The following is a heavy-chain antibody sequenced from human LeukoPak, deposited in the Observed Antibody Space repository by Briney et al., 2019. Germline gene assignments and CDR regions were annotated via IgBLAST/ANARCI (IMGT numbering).Heavy chain of an antibody. V-gene: IGHV4-31*03. CDR2: IYYSGST. D-gene: IGHD3-9*01. CDR3: ARVSPYYDILTGTTLGAFDI. J-gene: IGHJ3*02. Sequence: SQTLSLTCTVSGGSISSGGYYWSWIRQHPGRGLEWIVYIYYSGSTYYNPSRKSRVTISVDTSKNQFSLKLSSVTAADTAVYYCARVSPYYDILTGTTLGAFDIWGQGTMVTVSS. CDR1: GGSISSGGYY.